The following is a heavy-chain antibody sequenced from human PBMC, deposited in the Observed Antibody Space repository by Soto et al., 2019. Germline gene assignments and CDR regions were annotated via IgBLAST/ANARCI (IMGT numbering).Heavy chain of an antibody. CDR3: AKDITAIAATTNYFDY. J-gene: IGHJ4*02. Sequence: GGSLRLSCAASGFTFDDYAMHWVRQAPGKGLEWVSGISWNSGSIGYADSVKGRFTISRDNAKNSLYLQMNSLRAEDTALYYCAKDITAIAATTNYFDYWGQGTLVTVSS. CDR1: GFTFDDYA. CDR2: ISWNSGSI. V-gene: IGHV3-9*01. D-gene: IGHD6-13*01.